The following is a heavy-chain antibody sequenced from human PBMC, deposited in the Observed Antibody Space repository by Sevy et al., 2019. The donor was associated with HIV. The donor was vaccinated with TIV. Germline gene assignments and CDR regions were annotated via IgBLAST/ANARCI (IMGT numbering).Heavy chain of an antibody. V-gene: IGHV5-51*01. J-gene: IGHJ3*02. CDR3: ARQILGDSSTWYFLDAFDI. CDR2: IYPGDSDI. CDR1: GYSFTKYW. D-gene: IGHD2-2*01. Sequence: GESLKISCKGSGYSFTKYWIGRVRQMPGKGLEWMGIIYPGDSDIRYSPSFPGQVTFSVDKSISTAYLQWSSLKASDTAMYYCARQILGDSSTWYFLDAFDIWGQGTMVTVSS.